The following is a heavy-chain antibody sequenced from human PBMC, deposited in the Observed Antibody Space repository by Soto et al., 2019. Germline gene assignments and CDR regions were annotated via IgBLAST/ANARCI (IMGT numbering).Heavy chain of an antibody. Sequence: SETLSFTCTVSGGSISSGGYYWGWIRQHPGKGLEWIGYIYYSGSTYYNPSLKSRVTISVDTSKNQFSLKLSSVTAADTAVYYCARVKEYYYDSSGYYYVHAFDIWGQGTMVTVSS. CDR3: ARVKEYYYDSSGYYYVHAFDI. D-gene: IGHD3-22*01. J-gene: IGHJ3*02. V-gene: IGHV4-31*03. CDR2: IYYSGST. CDR1: GGSISSGGYY.